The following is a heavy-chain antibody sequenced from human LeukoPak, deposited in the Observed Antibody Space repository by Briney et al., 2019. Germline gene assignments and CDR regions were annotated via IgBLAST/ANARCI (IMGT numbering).Heavy chain of an antibody. D-gene: IGHD3-3*01. Sequence: SETLSLTCTVSGDSISSSNYYWGWIRQPPGKGLEWMGSIYYSGSTDYNPSLKSRVTISVDTSKDQFSLKLSSVTAADTAVYYCARTSYFDFWSGYHPIHAFDMWGQGTMVTVSS. CDR2: IYYSGST. CDR3: ARTSYFDFWSGYHPIHAFDM. CDR1: GDSISSSNYY. J-gene: IGHJ3*02. V-gene: IGHV4-39*01.